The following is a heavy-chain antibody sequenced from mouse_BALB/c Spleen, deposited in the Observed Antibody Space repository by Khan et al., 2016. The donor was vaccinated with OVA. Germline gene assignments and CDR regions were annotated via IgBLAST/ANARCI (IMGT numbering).Heavy chain of an antibody. CDR3: ARETVVDIYWYFDV. D-gene: IGHD1-1*01. Sequence: EVELVESGGGLVQPGGSLRLSCATSGFTFTDYYMSWVRQPPGKALEWLGFISNKAKDYTTEYGATVKGRVTISRDISQSIVYLQMNTLRPEQSATYYCARETVVDIYWYFDVWGAGTTVTVSS. V-gene: IGHV7-3*02. CDR2: ISNKAKDYTT. CDR1: GFTFTDYY. J-gene: IGHJ1*01.